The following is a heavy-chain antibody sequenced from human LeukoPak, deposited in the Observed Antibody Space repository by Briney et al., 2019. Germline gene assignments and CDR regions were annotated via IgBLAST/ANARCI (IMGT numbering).Heavy chain of an antibody. CDR3: ARGLVVAAPYYYYYYMDV. CDR1: GGSFSGYY. Sequence: SETLSLTCAVYGGSFSGYYWSWIRQPPGKGLEWIGEINHSGSTNYNPSLKSRVTKSVDTSKNQFSLKLSSVIAADTAVYYCARGLVVAAPYYYYYYMDVWGKGTTVTVSS. CDR2: INHSGST. V-gene: IGHV4-34*01. D-gene: IGHD2-15*01. J-gene: IGHJ6*03.